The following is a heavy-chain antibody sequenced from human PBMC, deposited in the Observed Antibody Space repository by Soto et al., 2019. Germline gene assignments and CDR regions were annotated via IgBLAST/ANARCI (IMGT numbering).Heavy chain of an antibody. J-gene: IGHJ5*02. CDR1: GGSISSSSYY. CDR3: ASIRYPPLLRFDP. Sequence: QLQLQESGPGLVKPSETLSLTCTVSGGSISSSSYYWGWIRQPPGKGLEWIGSIYYSGSTYYNPSLKSRVTISVDTSKNQFSLKLSSVTAADTAVYYCASIRYPPLLRFDPWGQGTLVTVSS. D-gene: IGHD2-21*01. CDR2: IYYSGST. V-gene: IGHV4-39*01.